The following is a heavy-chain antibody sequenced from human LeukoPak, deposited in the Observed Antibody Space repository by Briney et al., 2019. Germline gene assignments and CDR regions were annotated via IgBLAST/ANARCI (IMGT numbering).Heavy chain of an antibody. Sequence: GGSLRLSCAASGFTVSSNYMSWVRQAPGKGLEWVSVIYSGGSTYYADSVKGRFTISRDNSKNTLYLQMNSLRAEDTAVYYCARELGDDSSGYYATNWFDPWGQGTLVTVSS. CDR1: GFTVSSNY. CDR3: ARELGDDSSGYYATNWFDP. CDR2: IYSGGST. J-gene: IGHJ5*02. D-gene: IGHD3-22*01. V-gene: IGHV3-66*01.